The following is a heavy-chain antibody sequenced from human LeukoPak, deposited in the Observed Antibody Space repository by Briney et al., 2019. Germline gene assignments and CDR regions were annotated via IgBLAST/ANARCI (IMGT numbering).Heavy chain of an antibody. CDR3: VHRTSRDAFNI. CDR2: NYWNDDK. CDR1: GFSLNTNGVG. Sequence: SGPTLVKPTQTLTLTCTFSGFSLNTNGVGVGWTRQPPGKVLEWLAINYWNDDKRYSPALKNRLTITKDTSKNLVVLTMTNMDPVDTATYYCVHRTSRDAFNIWGHGTMVTVSS. V-gene: IGHV2-5*01. J-gene: IGHJ3*02.